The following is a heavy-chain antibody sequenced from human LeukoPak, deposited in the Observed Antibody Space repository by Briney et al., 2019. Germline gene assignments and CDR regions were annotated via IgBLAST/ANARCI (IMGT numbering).Heavy chain of an antibody. J-gene: IGHJ4*02. Sequence: ASVTVSFTASGYTFTNYAMHWVRQAPGQRPEWMGWINAGNGNTEYSQKFHDRVTITRDISANTAYMELSSLTSEDTAVYYCARGSYYYGSGSFMGSDYWGQGTLVTVS. CDR1: GYTFTNYA. V-gene: IGHV1-3*01. CDR3: ARGSYYYGSGSFMGSDY. CDR2: INAGNGNT. D-gene: IGHD3-10*01.